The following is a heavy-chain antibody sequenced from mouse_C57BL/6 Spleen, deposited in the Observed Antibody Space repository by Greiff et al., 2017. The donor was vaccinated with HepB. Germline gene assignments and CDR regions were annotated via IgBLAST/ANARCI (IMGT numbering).Heavy chain of an antibody. V-gene: IGHV2-9*01. CDR2: IWGGGST. Sequence: VQLQQSGPGLVAPSQSLSITCTVSGFSLTSYGVDWVRQPPGKGLEWLGVIWGGGSTNYNSALMSRLSISKDNSKSQVFLKMNSLQTDDTAMYYCAKHEGKSLLERGWFAYWGQGTLVTVSA. CDR3: AKHEGKSLLERGWFAY. CDR1: GFSLTSYG. J-gene: IGHJ3*01.